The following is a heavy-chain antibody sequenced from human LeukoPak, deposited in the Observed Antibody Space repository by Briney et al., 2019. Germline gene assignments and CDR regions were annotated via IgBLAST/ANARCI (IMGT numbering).Heavy chain of an antibody. V-gene: IGHV4-30-2*01. CDR2: IYHSGST. Sequence: SETLSLTCAVSGGSISSGGYSWSWIRQPPGKGLEWIGYIYHSGSTYYNPSLKSRVTISVDTSKNQFSLKLSSVTAADTAVYYCARGRLLSLPKYCSSTSCSPRGPVYYYYGMDVWGQGTTVTVSS. J-gene: IGHJ6*02. CDR1: GGSISSGGYS. D-gene: IGHD2-2*01. CDR3: ARGRLLSLPKYCSSTSCSPRGPVYYYYGMDV.